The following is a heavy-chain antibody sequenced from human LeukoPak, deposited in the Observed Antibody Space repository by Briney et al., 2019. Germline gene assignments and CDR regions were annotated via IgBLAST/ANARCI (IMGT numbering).Heavy chain of an antibody. CDR2: IRSKAYGGTT. J-gene: IGHJ4*02. Sequence: GGSLRLSCTASGFTFGDYAMSWVRQAPGKGLEWVGFIRSKAYGGTTEYAASVKGRFTISRDDSKSIAYLQMNSLKTEDAAVYYCTRVRYSSSVNDYWGQGTLVTVSS. V-gene: IGHV3-49*04. D-gene: IGHD6-13*01. CDR3: TRVRYSSSVNDY. CDR1: GFTFGDYA.